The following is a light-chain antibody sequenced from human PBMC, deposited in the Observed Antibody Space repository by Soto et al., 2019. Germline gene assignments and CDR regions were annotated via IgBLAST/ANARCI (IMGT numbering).Light chain of an antibody. Sequence: EIVLTQSPGTLSLSPGERDTLSCRASQSVTSNYLAWYQQKPGQAPRLLIYGASTRAAGVPDRFSGIGSGTDLPLTIARLEPEEFAVYYCQQYGRSPVMCSFGQGTKLGVK. CDR3: QQYGRSPVMCS. CDR2: GAS. CDR1: QSVTSNY. J-gene: IGKJ2*02. V-gene: IGKV3-20*01.